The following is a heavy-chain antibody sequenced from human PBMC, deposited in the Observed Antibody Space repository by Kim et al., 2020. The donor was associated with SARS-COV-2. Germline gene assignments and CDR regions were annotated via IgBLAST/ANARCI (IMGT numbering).Heavy chain of an antibody. CDR3: VRDWDYYGMDV. Sequence: GGSLRLSCEASGFKFSVYSMNWVRQSAGKRLEWVASISSKSTDIQYADSLKGRFTISRDNAKNTLSLQMNSLRVGDTAVYYCVRDWDYYGMDVWGQGTRVTVS. V-gene: IGHV3-21*01. J-gene: IGHJ6*02. D-gene: IGHD7-27*01. CDR1: GFKFSVYS. CDR2: ISSKSTDI.